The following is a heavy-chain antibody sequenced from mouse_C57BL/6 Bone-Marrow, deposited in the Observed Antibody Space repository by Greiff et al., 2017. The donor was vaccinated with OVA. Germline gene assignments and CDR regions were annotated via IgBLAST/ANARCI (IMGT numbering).Heavy chain of an antibody. V-gene: IGHV8-12*01. CDR3: ARMGGRRKRDWFAY. CDR2: IYWDDDK. CDR1: GFSLSTSGMG. Sequence: QVTLKESGPGILQSSQTLSLTCSFSGFSLSTSGMGVSWIRQPSGKGLEWLAHIYWDDDKRYNPSLKSRLTISKDTSRNQVFLKITSVDTADTATYYCARMGGRRKRDWFAYWGQGTLVTVSA. J-gene: IGHJ3*01.